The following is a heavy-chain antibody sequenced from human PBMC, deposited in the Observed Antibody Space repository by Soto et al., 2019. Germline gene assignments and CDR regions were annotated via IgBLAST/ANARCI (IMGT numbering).Heavy chain of an antibody. J-gene: IGHJ4*02. CDR1: GGSISSGGYY. Sequence: PSETLSLTCTVPGGSISSGGYYWSWIRQHPGKGLEWIGYIYYSGSTYYNPSLKSRVTISVDTSKNQFSLKLSSVTAADTAVYYCARKIRMGTFGGVIDYFDYWGQGTLVTVSS. D-gene: IGHD3-16*02. CDR3: ARKIRMGTFGGVIDYFDY. CDR2: IYYSGST. V-gene: IGHV4-31*03.